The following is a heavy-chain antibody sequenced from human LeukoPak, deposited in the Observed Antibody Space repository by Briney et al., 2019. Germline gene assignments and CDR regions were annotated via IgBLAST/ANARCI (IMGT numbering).Heavy chain of an antibody. D-gene: IGHD2-2*01. CDR3: VREDAHTYYFDF. J-gene: IGHJ4*02. V-gene: IGHV1-46*01. CDR1: GYTFTSYH. CDR2: IKSTGDTT. Sequence: ASVQVFCKTFGYTFTSYHMHWVRQAPGQGLEWVAIIKSTGDTTVYAQKFQGRVTVTRDTSTSTVYMDLSSLSSEDTAVYYCVREDAHTYYFDFWGPGTLVTVSS.